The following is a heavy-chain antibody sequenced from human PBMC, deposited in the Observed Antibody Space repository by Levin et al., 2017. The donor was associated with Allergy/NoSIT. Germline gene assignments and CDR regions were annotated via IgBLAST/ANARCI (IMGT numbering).Heavy chain of an antibody. CDR1: GFTFSSYS. CDR2: ISSSSSYI. CDR3: ARELPHDSYYSDY. Sequence: SCAASGFTFSSYSMNWVRQAPGKGLEWVSSISSSSSYIYYADSVKGRFTISRDNTKNSLYLQMNSLRAEDTAVYYCARELPHDSYYSDYWGQGTLVTVAS. D-gene: IGHD2-15*01. V-gene: IGHV3-21*01. J-gene: IGHJ4*02.